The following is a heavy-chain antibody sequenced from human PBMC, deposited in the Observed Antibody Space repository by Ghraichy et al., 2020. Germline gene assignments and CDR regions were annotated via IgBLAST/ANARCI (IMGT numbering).Heavy chain of an antibody. CDR3: ARDLKDGVLLWFGELLD. J-gene: IGHJ4*02. D-gene: IGHD3-10*01. Sequence: AVKVSCKASGGTFSSYTISWVRQAPGQGLEWMGAIIPIFGTKDYAQEFQDRVTITADESTNTVYMELRSLRSEDTAVYYCARDLKDGVLLWFGELLDWGQGTMVTVSS. CDR1: GGTFSSYT. V-gene: IGHV1-69*13. CDR2: IIPIFGTK.